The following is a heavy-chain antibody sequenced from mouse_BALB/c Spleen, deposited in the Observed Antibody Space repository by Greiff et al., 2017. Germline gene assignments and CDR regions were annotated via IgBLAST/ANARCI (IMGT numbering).Heavy chain of an antibody. Sequence: EVMLVESGGGLVKPGGSLKLSCAASGFTFSSYAMSWVRQTPEKRLEWVASISSGGSTYYPDSVKGRFTISRDNARNILYLQMSSLRSEDTAMYYCARAYYRYDGEGNFDYWGQGTTLTVSS. CDR2: ISSGGST. D-gene: IGHD2-14*01. CDR3: ARAYYRYDGEGNFDY. CDR1: GFTFSSYA. V-gene: IGHV5-6-5*01. J-gene: IGHJ2*01.